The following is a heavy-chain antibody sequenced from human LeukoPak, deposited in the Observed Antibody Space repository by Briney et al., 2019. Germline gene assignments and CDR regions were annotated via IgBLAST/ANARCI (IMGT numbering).Heavy chain of an antibody. CDR1: GYTLTSYY. V-gene: IGHV1-2*02. CDR3: ATRCTNGVCYKAYYMDV. Sequence: KPGASVKVSCKASGYTLTSYYLHWVRQAPGQELEWLGWINLNGGGTLSAQKFQGRVTMTRDASISTAYMELSGLRSDDTAVYYCATRCTNGVCYKAYYMDVWGKGTTVTVSS. CDR2: INLNGGGT. D-gene: IGHD2-8*01. J-gene: IGHJ6*03.